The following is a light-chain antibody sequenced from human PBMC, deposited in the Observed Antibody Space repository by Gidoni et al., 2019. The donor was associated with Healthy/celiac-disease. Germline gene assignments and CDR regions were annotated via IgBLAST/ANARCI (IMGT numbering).Light chain of an antibody. V-gene: IGKV1-33*01. J-gene: IGKJ5*01. CDR3: QQYDNLPIT. Sequence: DISLTQSPSSLSASVGNRITITCQASQDNSNYFNWYQQKPGKAPKLLSYEASNLETGVPSRFSGSGSGTEFTFTISSMQPEDIATYYCQQYDNLPITFXHXTRLEIK. CDR1: QDNSNY. CDR2: EAS.